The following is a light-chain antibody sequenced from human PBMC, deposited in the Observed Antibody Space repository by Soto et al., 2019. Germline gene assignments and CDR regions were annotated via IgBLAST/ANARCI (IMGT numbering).Light chain of an antibody. CDR3: QQSNSTPLT. CDR1: QAIDSW. Sequence: DIQMTQSPSSVSASVGDRVTITCRASQAIDSWLAWYQQKPGEAPKLLIFTGSLLHSGVPPRFSGSGSGTDFTLTISSLQPEDFATYYCQQSNSTPLTFGQGTKVDI. CDR2: TGS. J-gene: IGKJ1*01. V-gene: IGKV1-12*01.